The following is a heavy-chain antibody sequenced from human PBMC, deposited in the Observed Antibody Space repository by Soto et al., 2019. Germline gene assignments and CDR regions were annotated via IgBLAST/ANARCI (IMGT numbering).Heavy chain of an antibody. Sequence: VQLADSGGGVVQPGKSLRLSCVVSGLAFSAYHMYWVRQAPGKGLDWLSVISYDAREQFYADSVRGLFNISRDNSRYTFFLQMSNLRVEDTAVYYCSKGPYSSVMYGFDHWGQGTLVSFSS. V-gene: IGHV3-30*18. D-gene: IGHD6-19*01. CDR2: ISYDAREQ. CDR1: GLAFSAYH. CDR3: SKGPYSSVMYGFDH. J-gene: IGHJ4*02.